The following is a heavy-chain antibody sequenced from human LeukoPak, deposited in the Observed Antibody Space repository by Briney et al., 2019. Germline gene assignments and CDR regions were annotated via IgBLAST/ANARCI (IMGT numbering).Heavy chain of an antibody. J-gene: IGHJ4*02. CDR1: GFTFGDYA. CDR3: TRDRPHIVVVPAALFDY. D-gene: IGHD2-2*01. V-gene: IGHV3-49*03. CDR2: IRSKAYGGTT. Sequence: GGSLRLSCTASGFTFGDYAMSWFRQASGKGLEWVGFIRSKAYGGTTEYAASVKGRFTISRDDSKSIAYLQMNSLKTEDTAVYYCTRDRPHIVVVPAALFDYWGQGTLVTVSS.